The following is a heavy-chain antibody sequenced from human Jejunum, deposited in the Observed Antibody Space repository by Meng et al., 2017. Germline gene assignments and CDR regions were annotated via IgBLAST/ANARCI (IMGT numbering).Heavy chain of an antibody. D-gene: IGHD6-19*01. CDR2: ISGDGSST. J-gene: IGHJ4*02. V-gene: IGHV3-74*01. Sequence: GESLKISCAASGFTFSSHWMNWVRQAPGEGLVWVSRISGDGSSTNYADSVKGRFTISRDNAKNTLYLQMNSLRAEDTAVYYCARAGIAVSDKGDYWGQGTLVTVSS. CDR3: ARAGIAVSDKGDY. CDR1: GFTFSSHW.